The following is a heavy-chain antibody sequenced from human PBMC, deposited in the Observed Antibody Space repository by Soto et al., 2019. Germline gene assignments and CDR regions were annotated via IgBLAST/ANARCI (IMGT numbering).Heavy chain of an antibody. D-gene: IGHD2-8*02. CDR3: ARDKITGLFDY. Sequence: QVQLQQWGAGLLKPSETLSLTCAVSGGSFSGYYWTWIRQPPGTGLEWIGEINHSGSTNYNPSLKSRVTLSVDPSKTQFSLKLTSVTAADTAVYYCARDKITGLFDYWGQGTLVTVSS. CDR1: GGSFSGYY. V-gene: IGHV4-34*01. CDR2: INHSGST. J-gene: IGHJ4*02.